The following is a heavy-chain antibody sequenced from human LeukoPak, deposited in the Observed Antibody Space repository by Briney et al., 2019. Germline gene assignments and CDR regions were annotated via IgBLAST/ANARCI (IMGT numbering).Heavy chain of an antibody. D-gene: IGHD1-26*01. Sequence: GGSLRLSCAASGFTFSSYAMSWVRQAPGKGLEWVSAISGSGGSTYYADSVKGRFTISRDDAKRSLYLEMNSLRVEDTGVYFCARHVGGLDYWGPGTKVIVSS. J-gene: IGHJ4*02. CDR2: ISGSGGST. CDR3: ARHVGGLDY. V-gene: IGHV3-23*01. CDR1: GFTFSSYA.